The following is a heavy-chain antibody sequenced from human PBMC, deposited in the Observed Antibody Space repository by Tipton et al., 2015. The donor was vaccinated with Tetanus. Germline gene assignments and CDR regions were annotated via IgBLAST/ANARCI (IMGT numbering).Heavy chain of an antibody. CDR3: ARVFIAVAGHNWFDP. CDR2: INPSGGST. Sequence: QSGAEVKKPGASVKVSCKASGYTFTSYYMHWVRQAPGQGHEWMGIINPSGGSTSYAQKFQGRVTMTRDTSTSTVYMELSSLRSEDTAVYYCARVFIAVAGHNWFDPWGQGTLVTVSS. D-gene: IGHD6-19*01. V-gene: IGHV1-46*01. CDR1: GYTFTSYY. J-gene: IGHJ5*02.